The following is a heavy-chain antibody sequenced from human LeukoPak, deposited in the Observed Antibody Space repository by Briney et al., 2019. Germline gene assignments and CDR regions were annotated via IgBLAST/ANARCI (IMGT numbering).Heavy chain of an antibody. V-gene: IGHV5-51*01. CDR1: GYSFTSYW. CDR2: IYPGDSDT. J-gene: IGHJ4*02. Sequence: GESLQISCKGSGYSFTSYWIGWVRQMPGKGLEWMGIIYPGDSDTRYSPSFQGQVTISADKSISTAYLQWSSLKASDTAVYYCARLYQPPRGIIDYWGQGTLVTVSS. D-gene: IGHD2-2*01. CDR3: ARLYQPPRGIIDY.